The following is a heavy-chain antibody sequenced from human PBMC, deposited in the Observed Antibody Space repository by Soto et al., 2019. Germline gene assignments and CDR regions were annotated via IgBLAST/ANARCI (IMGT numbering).Heavy chain of an antibody. CDR1: GGTFSSYA. V-gene: IGHV1-69*01. CDR2: IIPIFGTA. D-gene: IGHD1-26*01. J-gene: IGHJ6*02. Sequence: QVQLVQSGAEVKKPGSSVKVSCKASGGTFSSYAISWVRQAPGQGLEWMGGIIPIFGTANYAQKFQGRVTITADESTSTAYMELSSLRSEDTAVYYCARSASMGPRGYCYGMDVWGQGTTVTVSS. CDR3: ARSASMGPRGYCYGMDV.